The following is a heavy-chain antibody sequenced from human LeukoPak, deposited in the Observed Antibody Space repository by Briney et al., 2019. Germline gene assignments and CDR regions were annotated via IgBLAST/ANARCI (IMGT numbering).Heavy chain of an antibody. V-gene: IGHV3-7*01. J-gene: IGHJ5*02. Sequence: GGSLRLSCVASGLTFSNSWMTWVRQAPGKGLEWVANIKKDGSETYYVDSVRGRFTVSRDNDKNSLYLEMNSLRDEDTAVYYCLQYNSENTWGQGTLVTVSS. CDR1: GLTFSNSW. CDR2: IKKDGSET. CDR3: LQYNSENT. D-gene: IGHD1-14*01.